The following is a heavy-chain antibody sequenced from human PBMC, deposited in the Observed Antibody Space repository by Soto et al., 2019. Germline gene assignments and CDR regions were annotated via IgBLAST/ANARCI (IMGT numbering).Heavy chain of an antibody. CDR2: INAGNGNT. J-gene: IGHJ4*02. D-gene: IGHD2-2*02. Sequence: ASVQVSCKASGYTFTSCAMHWVRQAPGQRREWMGRINAGNGNTKYSQKFQGRVTITRDTSASTAYMELSSLRSEDTAVYYCARSLQKVPAAIAYWGQGTLVTVSS. V-gene: IGHV1-3*01. CDR3: ARSLQKVPAAIAY. CDR1: GYTFTSCA.